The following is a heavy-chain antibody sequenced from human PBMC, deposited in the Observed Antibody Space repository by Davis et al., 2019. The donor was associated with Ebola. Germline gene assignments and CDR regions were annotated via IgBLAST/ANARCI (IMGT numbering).Heavy chain of an antibody. D-gene: IGHD1-26*01. J-gene: IGHJ4*02. CDR2: ISSGGGAP. V-gene: IGHV3-23*01. CDR1: GFTLSTYA. CDR3: AKQRGVGAIDYDY. Sequence: PGGSLRLSCAASGFTLSTYAMGWVRQAPGKGLEWVSDISSGGGAPYYADSVKGRFTTFRDNPKNTLYLQMNSLRADDTAVYNCAKQRGVGAIDYDYWGRGTVVTVSS.